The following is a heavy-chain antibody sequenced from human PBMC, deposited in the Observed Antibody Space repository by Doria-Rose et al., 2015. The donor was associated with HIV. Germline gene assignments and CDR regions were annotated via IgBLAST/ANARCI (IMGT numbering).Heavy chain of an antibody. J-gene: IGHJ4*02. CDR2: ISSTSAYI. Sequence: VQLVQSGRGLVRPGGSLRLSCATSGFTFSSHRIHWVRQAPGTGLEWVSSISSTSAYINYADSVRGRFTISRDNARNSLYLQMDSLRAEDTAIYYCATGVTLDYWGQGTLVTVSS. CDR3: ATGVTLDY. D-gene: IGHD3-10*01. V-gene: IGHV3-21*01. CDR1: GFTFSSHR.